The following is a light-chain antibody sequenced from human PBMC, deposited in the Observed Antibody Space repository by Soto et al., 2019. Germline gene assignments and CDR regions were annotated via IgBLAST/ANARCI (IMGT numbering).Light chain of an antibody. CDR2: GAS. Sequence: PITQSPSSLSASVGDRVTITCRASQSISIYLKWYQLKPGKAPTLLMYGASSLQSGVPSRFRGSGSGTGLTITISSLKPEDFETDYGQQANSFPRVTFGQGT. V-gene: IGKV1-39*01. J-gene: IGKJ5*01. CDR1: QSISIY. CDR3: QQANSFPRVT.